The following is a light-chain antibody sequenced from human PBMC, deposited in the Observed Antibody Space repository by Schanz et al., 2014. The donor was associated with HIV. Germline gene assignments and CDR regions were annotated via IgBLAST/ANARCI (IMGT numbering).Light chain of an antibody. CDR1: QSISNY. CDR2: AAS. Sequence: DIQMTQSPSSLSASVGDRVTITCRASQSISNYLNWYQQKPGKAPKLLMYAASILQSGVPSRFSASGSGTDFTLTISSLQPEDFAIYYCQQSDSSPRTFGQGTRLEIK. CDR3: QQSDSSPRT. V-gene: IGKV1-39*01. J-gene: IGKJ5*01.